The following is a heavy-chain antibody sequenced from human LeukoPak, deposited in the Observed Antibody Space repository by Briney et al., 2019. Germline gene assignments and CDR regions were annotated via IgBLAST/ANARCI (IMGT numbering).Heavy chain of an antibody. V-gene: IGHV3-33*01. J-gene: IGHJ4*02. CDR3: ARDDDSSGYSLDC. CDR2: IWYDGSNK. D-gene: IGHD3-22*01. CDR1: GFTFNTYG. Sequence: HSGRSLRLSCAASGFTFNTYGMPWVRQAPGKGLEWVALIWYDGSNKYYADSVKGRFTISRDNSKNTLYLQMNSLRAEDTAVYYWARDDDSSGYSLDCWGQETLVTVSS.